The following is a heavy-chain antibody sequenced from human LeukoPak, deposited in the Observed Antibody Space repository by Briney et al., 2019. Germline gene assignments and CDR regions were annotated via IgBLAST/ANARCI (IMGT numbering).Heavy chain of an antibody. CDR3: ARDWPIRDFWSGYRVPFDY. CDR1: GDSVSTNSAA. V-gene: IGHV6-1*01. J-gene: IGHJ4*02. D-gene: IGHD3-3*01. Sequence: SQTLSLTCAISGDSVSTNSAAWNWIRQSPSRGLEWLGRTYYRSKWYNDYAVSVKSRITINPDTSKNQFSLQLNSVTPEDTAVYYCARDWPIRDFWSGYRVPFDYWGQGTLVTVSS. CDR2: TYYRSKWYN.